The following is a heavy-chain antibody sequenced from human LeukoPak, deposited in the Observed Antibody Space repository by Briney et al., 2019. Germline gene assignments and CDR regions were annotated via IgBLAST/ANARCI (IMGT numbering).Heavy chain of an antibody. D-gene: IGHD6-13*01. CDR3: AKDHGSSDWYYFDY. J-gene: IGHJ4*02. CDR2: IKEDGSEK. Sequence: GGSLRLSCVASGFSFSRYWMSWVRQAPGKGLEWVANIKEDGSEKYYVDSVKGRFTISRDNAKNSVYLQMNSLRAEDTAVYYCAKDHGSSDWYYFDYWGQGTLVTVSS. CDR1: GFSFSRYW. V-gene: IGHV3-7*01.